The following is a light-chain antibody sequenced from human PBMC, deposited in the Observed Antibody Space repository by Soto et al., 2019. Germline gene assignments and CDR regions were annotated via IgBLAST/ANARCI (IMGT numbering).Light chain of an antibody. CDR2: DTF. CDR3: QQYGNPPWT. V-gene: IGKV3-20*01. Sequence: ETVLTQSPGTLSLSPGVRANLSCRGSQSVGSTYLAWYQQKPGQAPRLLIYDTFNRATGIPYRFSGSGSGTDFTLTISRLEPEDFAVYHCQQYGNPPWTFGQGTKLEIK. CDR1: QSVGSTY. J-gene: IGKJ2*01.